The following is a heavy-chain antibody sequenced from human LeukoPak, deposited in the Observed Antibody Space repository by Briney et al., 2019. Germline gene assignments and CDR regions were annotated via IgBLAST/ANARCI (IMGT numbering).Heavy chain of an antibody. J-gene: IGHJ4*02. Sequence: GGSLRLSCAASGFTFSSYSMNWVRQAPGKGLEWISYISTSTTTIYYANSVKGRFTISRDNAKKSLYLQMNSLRAEDTGVYYFASWGEGALDNWGQGTLVTVSS. CDR2: ISTSTTTI. D-gene: IGHD1-26*01. CDR1: GFTFSSYS. CDR3: ASWGEGALDN. V-gene: IGHV3-48*01.